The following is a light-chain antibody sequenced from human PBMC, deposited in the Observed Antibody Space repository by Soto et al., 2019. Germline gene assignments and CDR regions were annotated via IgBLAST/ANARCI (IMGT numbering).Light chain of an antibody. CDR1: HNIARW. CDR3: QHLDSNWP. V-gene: IGKV1-5*01. Sequence: DIQMTQSPSTLSASVGDRVSITCRASHNIARWLAWYQQKPGKAPRLLIYDASTLETGVPSRFSGSGSRTEFTLTISSLRPDDFATYFCQHLDSNWPFGQGTKVEI. J-gene: IGKJ1*01. CDR2: DAS.